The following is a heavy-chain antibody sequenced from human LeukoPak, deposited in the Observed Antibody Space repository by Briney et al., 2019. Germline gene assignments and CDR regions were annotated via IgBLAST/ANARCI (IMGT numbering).Heavy chain of an antibody. V-gene: IGHV4-38-2*01. Sequence: NPSETLSLTCAVSGYSISSGYCWGWIRQPPGKGLEWIGSIYHSGSTYYNPSLKSRVTISVDTSKNQFSLKLSSVTAADTALYYCARVATTTNPPQRPFDYWGQGTLVTVSS. CDR2: IYHSGST. D-gene: IGHD5-12*01. CDR1: GYSISSGYC. J-gene: IGHJ4*02. CDR3: ARVATTTNPPQRPFDY.